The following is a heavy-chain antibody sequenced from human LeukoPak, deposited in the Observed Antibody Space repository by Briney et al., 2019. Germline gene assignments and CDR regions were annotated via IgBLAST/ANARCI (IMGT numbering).Heavy chain of an antibody. J-gene: IGHJ4*02. CDR1: GFTFSSYG. CDR2: INSNGGST. CDR3: AREGSYGDSDY. V-gene: IGHV3-64*01. D-gene: IGHD5-18*01. Sequence: GGSLRLSCAASGFTFSSYGMHWVRQAPGKGLEYVSAINSNGGSTYYANSVRGRFTISRDNSKNTLYLQMGSLRAEDMAVYYCAREGSYGDSDYWGQGTLVTVSS.